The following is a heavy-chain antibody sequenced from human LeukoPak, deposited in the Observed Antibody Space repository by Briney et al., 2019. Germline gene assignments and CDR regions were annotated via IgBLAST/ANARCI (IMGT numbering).Heavy chain of an antibody. V-gene: IGHV3-13*01. CDR2: IGTAGDT. D-gene: IGHD2-2*01. J-gene: IGHJ2*01. Sequence: GGSLRLSCAASGFTFSSYDMHWVRQDTGKGPEWVSAIGTAGDTHYPGSVKGRFTISRENAKNSLYLQMNSLRAGDTAVYYCARDRTGCSSTSCYDWYFDLWGRGTLVTVSS. CDR1: GFTFSSYD. CDR3: ARDRTGCSSTSCYDWYFDL.